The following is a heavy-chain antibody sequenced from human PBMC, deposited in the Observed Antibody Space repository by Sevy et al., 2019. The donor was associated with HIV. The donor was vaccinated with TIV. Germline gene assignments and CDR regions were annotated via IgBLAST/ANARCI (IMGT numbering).Heavy chain of an antibody. CDR2: IHSDDTT. CDR1: GFTVNSNY. J-gene: IGHJ4*02. D-gene: IGHD5-18*01. Sequence: GESLKICCAASGFTVNSNYMTWVRQAPGKGLEGVSVIHSDDTTYHADSVKDRFTISRDNFKNTLYLHMSSLRAEDTAVYYSARGKSGYGYALNYWGQGTLVTVSS. V-gene: IGHV3-66*01. CDR3: ARGKSGYGYALNY.